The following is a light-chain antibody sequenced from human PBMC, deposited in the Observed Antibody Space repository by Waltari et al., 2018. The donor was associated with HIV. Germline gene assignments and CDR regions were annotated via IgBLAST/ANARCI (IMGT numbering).Light chain of an antibody. CDR3: TSYTATDTLI. V-gene: IGLV2-14*01. J-gene: IGLJ2*01. CDR2: EVT. CDR1: SSDFGFYNY. Sequence: QSALTQPASVSGSPGQSITISCPGTSSDFGFYNYVSWYQQVPGKFPKVIIYEVTSRPSGVSNRFSGSKSGSTASLTISDLQVEDEADYYCTSYTATDTLIFGGGTKVTVL.